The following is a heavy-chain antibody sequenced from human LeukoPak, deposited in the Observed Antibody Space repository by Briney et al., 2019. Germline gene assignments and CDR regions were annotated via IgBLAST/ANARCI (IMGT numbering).Heavy chain of an antibody. CDR2: ISGSGGST. J-gene: IGHJ6*02. Sequence: GGSLRLSCAASGFTFSSYAMSWVRQAPGKGLEWVSAISGSGGSTYYADSVKGQFTISRDNSKNTLYLQMNSLRAEDTAVYYCAKGDDYGDTIYYYYYGMDVWGQGTTVTVSS. CDR3: AKGDDYGDTIYYYYYGMDV. D-gene: IGHD4-17*01. V-gene: IGHV3-23*01. CDR1: GFTFSSYA.